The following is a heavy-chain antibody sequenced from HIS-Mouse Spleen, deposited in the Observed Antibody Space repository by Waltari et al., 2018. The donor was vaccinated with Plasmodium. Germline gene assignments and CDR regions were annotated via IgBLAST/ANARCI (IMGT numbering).Heavy chain of an antibody. D-gene: IGHD2-8*01. J-gene: IGHJ3*02. V-gene: IGHV3-33*06. CDR1: GFTFSSYG. CDR3: AKVAQGTRDAFDI. CDR2: IWDDGSNK. Sequence: QVQLVESGGGVVQPGRSLRLSCAASGFTFSSYGMHWVRQAPGKGLDGLAVIWDDGSNKDYADSVKGRFTISRDNSKNTLYLQMNSLRAEDTAVYYCAKVAQGTRDAFDIWGQGTMVTVSS.